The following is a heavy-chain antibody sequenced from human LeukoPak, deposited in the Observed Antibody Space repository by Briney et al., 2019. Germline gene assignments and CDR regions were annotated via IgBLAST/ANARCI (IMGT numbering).Heavy chain of an antibody. CDR3: ARDLLGYSSGWYSTTDFDY. CDR2: ISAYNGNT. Sequence: ASVKVSCTASGYTFTSSGISWVRQAPGQGLEWMAWISAYNGNTNYAQKLQGRVTMTTDTSTSTAYMELRSLRSDDTAVYYCARDLLGYSSGWYSTTDFDYWGQGTLVTVSS. V-gene: IGHV1-18*01. J-gene: IGHJ4*02. CDR1: GYTFTSSG. D-gene: IGHD6-19*01.